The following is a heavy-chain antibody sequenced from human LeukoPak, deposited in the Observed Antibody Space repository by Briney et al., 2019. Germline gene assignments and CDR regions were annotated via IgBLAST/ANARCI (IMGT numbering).Heavy chain of an antibody. Sequence: GGSLRLSCAAAGLTVTTQYMSWVRQFPGKGLEWVSVMYSGGRTYYGDSVKGRFTISRDKSKNTLYLQMTSVRVEDTAIYYRARVMAGSFDIWGQGTLVTVSS. D-gene: IGHD3-10*01. CDR3: ARVMAGSFDI. V-gene: IGHV3-53*01. J-gene: IGHJ3*02. CDR2: MYSGGRT. CDR1: GLTVTTQY.